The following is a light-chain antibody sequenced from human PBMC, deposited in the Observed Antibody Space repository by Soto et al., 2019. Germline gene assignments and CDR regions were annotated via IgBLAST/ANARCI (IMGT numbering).Light chain of an antibody. V-gene: IGKV1-5*03. CDR2: KAS. CDR1: QSIGSW. Sequence: DIHMTQSPSTLSASVGNIFTITCRASQSIGSWLAWYQQKPGKAPKLLIYKASSLESGVPSSLSGSASGTEFTLTISSLPPDDFATYYCQQYNSHWTFGQGTKVDIK. J-gene: IGKJ1*01. CDR3: QQYNSHWT.